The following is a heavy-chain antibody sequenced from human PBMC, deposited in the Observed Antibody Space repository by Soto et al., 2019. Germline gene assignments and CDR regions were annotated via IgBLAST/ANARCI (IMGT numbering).Heavy chain of an antibody. D-gene: IGHD4-17*01. V-gene: IGHV1-69*01. CDR1: GGTFSSYA. Sequence: QVQLVQSGAEVKKPGSSVKVSCKASGGTFSSYAISWVRQAPGQGLEWMGGIIPIFGTANYAQKFQGRVTITADESTSTAYMKLSSLRSEDTAVYYCARDRAYGDYSPTRIYYYGMDVWGQGTTVTVSS. CDR2: IIPIFGTA. CDR3: ARDRAYGDYSPTRIYYYGMDV. J-gene: IGHJ6*02.